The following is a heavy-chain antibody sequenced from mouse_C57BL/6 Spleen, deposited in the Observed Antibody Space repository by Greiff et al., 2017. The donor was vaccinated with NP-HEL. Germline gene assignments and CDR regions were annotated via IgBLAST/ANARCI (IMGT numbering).Heavy chain of an antibody. V-gene: IGHV5-4*01. CDR3: ARGGGGYFDY. CDR1: GFTFSSYA. Sequence: VQLKESGGGLVKPGGSLKLSCAASGFTFSSYAMSWVRQTPEKRLEWVATISDGGSYTYYPDNVKGRFTISRDNAKNNLYLQMSHLKSEDTAMYYCARGGGGYFDYWGQGTTLTVSS. J-gene: IGHJ2*01. CDR2: ISDGGSYT.